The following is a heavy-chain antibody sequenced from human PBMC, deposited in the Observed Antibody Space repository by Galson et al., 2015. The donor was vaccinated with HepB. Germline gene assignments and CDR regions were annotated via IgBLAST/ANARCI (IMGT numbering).Heavy chain of an antibody. V-gene: IGHV1-2*06. CDR2: INPNSGGT. D-gene: IGHD5-12*01. CDR3: ARDQNLHSGYGGRNY. CDR1: GYTFTGYY. Sequence: SVKVSCKASGYTFTGYYMHWVRQAPGQGLEWMGRINPNSGGTNYAQKFQGRVTMTRDTSISTAYMELSRLRSDDTAVYYCARDQNLHSGYGGRNYWGQGTLVTASS. J-gene: IGHJ4*02.